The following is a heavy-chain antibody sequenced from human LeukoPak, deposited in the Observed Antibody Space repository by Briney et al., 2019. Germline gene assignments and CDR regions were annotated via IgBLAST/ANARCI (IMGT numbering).Heavy chain of an antibody. CDR1: GGSFSGYY. D-gene: IGHD3-10*01. CDR2: INHSGST. Sequence: SETLSLTCAVYGGSFSGYYWSWIRQPPGKGLEWIGEINHSGSTNYNPSLKGRVTISVDTSKNQFSLKLSSVTAADTAVYCCARHFGPGPFDYWGQGTLVTVSS. V-gene: IGHV4-34*01. J-gene: IGHJ4*02. CDR3: ARHFGPGPFDY.